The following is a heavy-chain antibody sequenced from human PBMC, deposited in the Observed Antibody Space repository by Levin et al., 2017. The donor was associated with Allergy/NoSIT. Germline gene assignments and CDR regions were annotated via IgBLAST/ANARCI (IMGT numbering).Heavy chain of an antibody. V-gene: IGHV3-11*01. CDR1: GFTFRDYY. J-gene: IGHJ4*02. CDR3: ARLSYSSSWYLAY. D-gene: IGHD6-13*01. Sequence: LSLTCAASGFTFRDYYMSWIRQAPGKGLEWVSYISSSGSTIYYADSVKGRFTISRDNAKNSLYLQMNSLRAEDTAVYYCARLSYSSSWYLAYWGQGTLVTVSS. CDR2: ISSSGSTI.